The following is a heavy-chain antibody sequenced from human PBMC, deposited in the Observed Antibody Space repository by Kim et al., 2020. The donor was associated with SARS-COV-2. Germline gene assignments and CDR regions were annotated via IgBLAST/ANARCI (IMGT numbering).Heavy chain of an antibody. CDR1: GYTFTSYG. J-gene: IGHJ5*02. D-gene: IGHD3-22*01. V-gene: IGHV1-18*01. CDR2: ISAYNGNT. Sequence: ASVKVSCKASGYTFTSYGISWVRQAPGQGLEWMGWISAYNGNTNYAQKLQGRVTMTTDTSTSTAYMELRSLRSDDTAVYYCARVMGAYYYDSSGPGRFDPWGQGTLAT. CDR3: ARVMGAYYYDSSGPGRFDP.